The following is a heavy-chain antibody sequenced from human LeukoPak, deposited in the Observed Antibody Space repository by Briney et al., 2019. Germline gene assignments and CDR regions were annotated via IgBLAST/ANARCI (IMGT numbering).Heavy chain of an antibody. D-gene: IGHD5-12*01. Sequence: ASVKVSFKASGYTFTDYYMHWVRQAPGQGLEWMGWINPNSGGTNFAQRFQDRVTMTRDTSISTVYMELTWLRSDDTAVYYCARGYSGYDHWGQGTLVTVSS. CDR2: INPNSGGT. CDR1: GYTFTDYY. CDR3: ARGYSGYDH. J-gene: IGHJ5*02. V-gene: IGHV1-2*02.